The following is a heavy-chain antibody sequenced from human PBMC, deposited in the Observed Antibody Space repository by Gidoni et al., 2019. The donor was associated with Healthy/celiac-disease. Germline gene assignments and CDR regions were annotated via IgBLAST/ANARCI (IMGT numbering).Heavy chain of an antibody. V-gene: IGHV4-38-2*02. CDR3: ARDQVTTYYYYYYGMDV. D-gene: IGHD4-17*01. CDR1: GYSISRGYY. J-gene: IGHJ6*02. CDR2: IYHSGST. Sequence: QVQLQESGPGLVKPSETLSLTCTVSGYSISRGYYWGWIRQPPGKGLEWIGSIYHSGSTYYNPSLKSRVTISVDTSKNQFSLKLSSVTAADRAVYYCARDQVTTYYYYYYGMDVWGQGTTVTVSS.